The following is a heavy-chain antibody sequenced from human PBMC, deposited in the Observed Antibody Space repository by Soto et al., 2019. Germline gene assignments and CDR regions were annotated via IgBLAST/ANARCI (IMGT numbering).Heavy chain of an antibody. CDR3: AGSTVDTAMVLES. Sequence: QVQLQESGPGLVKPSETLSLTCIVSGGSISTYYWSWLRQPPGKELEWIAYINSRGSTKYNPSLNSRVTISVDASRSQFSLRLTSVTAADTAVYYCAGSTVDTAMVLESWGQGTLVTVSS. CDR2: INSRGST. V-gene: IGHV4-59*08. CDR1: GGSISTYY. D-gene: IGHD5-18*01. J-gene: IGHJ4*02.